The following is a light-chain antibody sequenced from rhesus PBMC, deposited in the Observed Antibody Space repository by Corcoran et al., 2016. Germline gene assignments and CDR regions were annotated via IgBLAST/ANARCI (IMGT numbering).Light chain of an antibody. V-gene: IGKV3-10*01. CDR2: GAS. J-gene: IGKJ1*01. CDR3: YQHSSGRT. CDR1: ESVSSY. Sequence: QVVLTQSPATLSLSPGERATLSCRASESVSSYLAWYQQKPGQAPRLLIYGASIRATGIPDRVSGSGAWADFPLTITSLGPEDVGVYHCYQHSSGRTFGQGTKVEIK.